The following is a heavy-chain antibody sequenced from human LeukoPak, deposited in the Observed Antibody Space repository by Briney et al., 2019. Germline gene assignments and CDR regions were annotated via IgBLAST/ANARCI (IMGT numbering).Heavy chain of an antibody. CDR2: IWYDGSNK. CDR3: ARDKSPIVVVTNNWFDP. CDR1: GFTFSSYG. Sequence: LRLSCAASGFTFSSYGMHWVRQAPGKGLEWVAVIWYDGSNKYYADSVKGRFTISRDNSKNTLYLQMNSLRAEDTAVYYCARDKSPIVVVTNNWFDPWGQGTLVTVSS. V-gene: IGHV3-33*01. D-gene: IGHD3-22*01. J-gene: IGHJ5*02.